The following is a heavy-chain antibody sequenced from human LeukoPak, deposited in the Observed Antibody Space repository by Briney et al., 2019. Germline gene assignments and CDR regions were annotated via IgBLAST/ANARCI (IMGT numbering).Heavy chain of an antibody. CDR1: GGSISSYY. CDR3: ARVLDYYGSGTRDFDY. D-gene: IGHD3-10*01. CDR2: IYSSGST. V-gene: IGHV4-4*07. J-gene: IGHJ4*02. Sequence: SETLSLTCTVSGGSISSYYWSWIRQPAGKGLEWIGRIYSSGSTDYNPSLKGRVTMSVDTSKNKFSLKLSSVTAADTAVYYCARVLDYYGSGTRDFDYWGQGILVTVSS.